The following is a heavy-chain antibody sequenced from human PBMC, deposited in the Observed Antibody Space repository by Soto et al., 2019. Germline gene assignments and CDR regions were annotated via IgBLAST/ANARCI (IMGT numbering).Heavy chain of an antibody. Sequence: QVQLLESGGGVVQPGRSLRLSCAASGFTFTDSGMHWVRQTPGKGLEWVAFVSYDGSATSYADSVKGRFTISRDISTNTLFLQMSSLRPEDTAVYYCAKARDGDSGRPDNFDCWGQGTLVTVSS. CDR3: AKARDGDSGRPDNFDC. D-gene: IGHD4-17*01. V-gene: IGHV3-30*18. CDR1: GFTFTDSG. J-gene: IGHJ4*02. CDR2: VSYDGSAT.